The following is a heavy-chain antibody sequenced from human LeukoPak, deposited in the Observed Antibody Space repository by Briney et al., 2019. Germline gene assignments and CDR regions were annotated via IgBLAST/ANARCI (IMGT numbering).Heavy chain of an antibody. Sequence: SETLSLTCAVYGGSFSGYYWSWIRQPPGKGLEWIGEINHSGSTNYNPSLKSRVTISVDTSKNQFSLKMSSVTAADTAVYYCARRYCSSTSCYENWFDPWGQGTLVTVS. D-gene: IGHD2-2*01. V-gene: IGHV4-34*01. CDR3: ARRYCSSTSCYENWFDP. J-gene: IGHJ5*02. CDR1: GGSFSGYY. CDR2: INHSGST.